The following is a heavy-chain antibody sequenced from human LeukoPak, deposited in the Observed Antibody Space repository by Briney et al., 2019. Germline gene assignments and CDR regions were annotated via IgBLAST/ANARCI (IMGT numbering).Heavy chain of an antibody. Sequence: GESLKISCKGSGYSFSNYYIDWVRQMPGKGLEWMGVMYPGGSDIRYSPSSQGQVTISADKSIATAYLQWSSLKASDSAMYYCASRTGSYYPFDSWGQGTLVTVSS. V-gene: IGHV5-51*01. CDR2: MYPGGSDI. D-gene: IGHD1-26*01. CDR1: GYSFSNYY. J-gene: IGHJ4*02. CDR3: ASRTGSYYPFDS.